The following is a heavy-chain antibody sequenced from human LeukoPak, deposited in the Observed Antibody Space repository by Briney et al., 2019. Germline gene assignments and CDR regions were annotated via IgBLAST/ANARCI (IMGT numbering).Heavy chain of an antibody. CDR2: INPNSGGT. J-gene: IGHJ4*02. D-gene: IGHD3-22*01. Sequence: GASVKVSCKASGYTFTGYYMHWVRQAPGQGLEWMGWINPNSGGTNYAQKFQGRVTMTRDTSISTAYMELSRLRSDDTAVYYCARFSRNYYDSSGWTYFDFWGQGTLVTVSS. V-gene: IGHV1-2*02. CDR1: GYTFTGYY. CDR3: ARFSRNYYDSSGWTYFDF.